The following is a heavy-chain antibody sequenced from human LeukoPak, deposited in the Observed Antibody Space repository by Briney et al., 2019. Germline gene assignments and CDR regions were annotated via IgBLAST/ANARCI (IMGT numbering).Heavy chain of an antibody. Sequence: SETLSLTCAVYGGSFSGYYWGWIRQPPGKGLEWIGSIYYSGSTYYNPSLKSRVTLSVDTSKNQFSLKLSSVTAADTAVYYCARDVVYYDSSGYYSYYFDYWGQGTLVTVSS. J-gene: IGHJ4*02. CDR1: GGSFSGYY. CDR3: ARDVVYYDSSGYYSYYFDY. D-gene: IGHD3-22*01. CDR2: IYYSGST. V-gene: IGHV4-34*01.